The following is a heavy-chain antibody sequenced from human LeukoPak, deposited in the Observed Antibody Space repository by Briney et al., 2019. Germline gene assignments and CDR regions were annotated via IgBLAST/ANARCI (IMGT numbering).Heavy chain of an antibody. V-gene: IGHV3-30*02. CDR2: IRYDGSNK. Sequence: GGSLRLSCAASGFTFTSYGMHWVRHAPGKGLGWVAFIRYDGSNKYYADSVKGRFTISRDNSKNTLYLQMNSLRAEETAVYRSSKVAQWYYVLLDYWGQGTLVTVSP. D-gene: IGHD2/OR15-2a*01. CDR3: SKVAQWYYVLLDY. CDR1: GFTFTSYG. J-gene: IGHJ4*02.